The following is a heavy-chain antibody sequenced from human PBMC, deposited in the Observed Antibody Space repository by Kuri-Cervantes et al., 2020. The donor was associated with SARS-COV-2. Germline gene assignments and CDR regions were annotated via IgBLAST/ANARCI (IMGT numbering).Heavy chain of an antibody. Sequence: GSLRLSCAVYGGSFSGYYWSWIRQPAGKGLEWIGRIHPSGSTNYNSSLESRVTMSIDTSKKQFSLNLSAVTAADTAVYYCAKDRYFDGRGGYYELGYWGQGALVTVSS. D-gene: IGHD3-22*01. J-gene: IGHJ4*02. V-gene: IGHV4-4*07. CDR1: GGSFSGYY. CDR2: IHPSGST. CDR3: AKDRYFDGRGGYYELGY.